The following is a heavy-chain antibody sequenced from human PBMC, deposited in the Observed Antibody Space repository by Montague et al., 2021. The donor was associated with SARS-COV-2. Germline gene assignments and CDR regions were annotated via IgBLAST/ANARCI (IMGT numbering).Heavy chain of an antibody. CDR1: GDSISSLHYY. J-gene: IGHJ4*01. Sequence: SETLSLTCTVSGDSISSLHYYWGWIRQSPGKGLEWIGNVFYRGSTYYXXXLRSRVTISVDTSKNQFALRLRSVTATDTAIYYCARRAGVVGDTRFDYWGQGILVPFSS. V-gene: IGHV4-39*01. D-gene: IGHD1-26*01. CDR3: ARRAGVVGDTRFDY. CDR2: VFYRGST.